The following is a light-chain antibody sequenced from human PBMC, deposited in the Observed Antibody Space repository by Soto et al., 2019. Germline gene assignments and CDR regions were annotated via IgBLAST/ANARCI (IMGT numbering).Light chain of an antibody. CDR2: AAS. J-gene: IGKJ3*01. V-gene: IGKV1-27*01. CDR3: QKYNSVPPFT. Sequence: DIKMTQSPSSLSASIGDRVTITCRASQGISNYLAWYQQKPGKVPKLLIYAASTLQSGVPSRFSGSGSGTDFTLTISNLQPEDVATYYCQKYNSVPPFTFGPGTKVDIK. CDR1: QGISNY.